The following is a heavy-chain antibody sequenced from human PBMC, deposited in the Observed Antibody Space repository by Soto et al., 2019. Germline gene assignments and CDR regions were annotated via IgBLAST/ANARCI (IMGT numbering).Heavy chain of an antibody. J-gene: IGHJ3*02. D-gene: IGHD2-2*01. CDR1: GFTFSNYN. CDR3: VRESYPAKAFDI. CDR2: IRSRSIDM. V-gene: IGHV3-21*01. Sequence: EVQLVESGGGLVKPGESLRLSCAASGFTFSNYNINWVRQAPGKGLEWVSSIRSRSIDMYYADSVKGRFTISRDDAKNSLSQQMNGLRAEDTAVYFCVRESYPAKAFDIWGQGTMVTGSS.